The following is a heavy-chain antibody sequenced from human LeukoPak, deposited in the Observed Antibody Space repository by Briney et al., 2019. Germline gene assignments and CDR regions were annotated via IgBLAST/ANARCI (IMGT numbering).Heavy chain of an antibody. V-gene: IGHV4-59*08. CDR3: ARQTGSGLFILP. J-gene: IGHJ4*02. D-gene: IGHD3/OR15-3a*01. CDR1: GGSISSYY. CDR2: IYYSGST. Sequence: SETLSLTCTVSGGSISSYYWSWIRQPPGKGLEWIGYIYYSGSTNYNPSLKSRVTISVDTSKNQFSLKLSPVTAADTAVYYCARQTGSGLFILPGGQGTLVTVSS.